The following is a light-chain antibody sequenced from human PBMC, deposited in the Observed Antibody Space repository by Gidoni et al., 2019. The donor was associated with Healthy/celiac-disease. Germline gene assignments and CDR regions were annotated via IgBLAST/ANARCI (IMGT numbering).Light chain of an antibody. V-gene: IGKV1-39*01. J-gene: IGKJ1*01. CDR3: QQSYSTPPWT. CDR2: AAS. Sequence: DRVTITCRASQSISSYLNWYQQKPGKAPKLLIYAASSLQSGVPSRFSGSGSGTDFTLTISSLQPEDFATYDCQQSYSTPPWTFGQGTKVEIK. CDR1: QSISSY.